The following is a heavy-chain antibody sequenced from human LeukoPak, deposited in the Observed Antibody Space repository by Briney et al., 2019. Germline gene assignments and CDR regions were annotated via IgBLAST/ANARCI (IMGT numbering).Heavy chain of an antibody. CDR1: GFTFSTYS. CDR3: AKDWNYEKVTD. Sequence: PGGSLRLSCAASGFTFSTYSMHWVRQAPGKGLEWVAIISYDGSKKYYADSVKGRFTISRDNSKNTLFLQMNNLRPEDTAVYYCAKDWNYEKVTDWGQGTLVTVSS. V-gene: IGHV3-30*04. J-gene: IGHJ4*02. D-gene: IGHD1-7*01. CDR2: ISYDGSKK.